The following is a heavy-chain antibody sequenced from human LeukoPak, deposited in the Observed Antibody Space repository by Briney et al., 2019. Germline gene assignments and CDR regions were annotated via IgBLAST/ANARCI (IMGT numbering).Heavy chain of an antibody. CDR2: ISSSSSYI. Sequence: GGSLRLSCAASGFTFSSYSMNWVRQAPGKGLGWVSSISSSSSYIYYADSVKGRFTISRDNAKNSLYLQMNSLRAEDTAVYYCARDGGPHLLWFGEATAEFAYWGQGTLVTVSS. J-gene: IGHJ4*02. CDR3: ARDGGPHLLWFGEATAEFAY. CDR1: GFTFSSYS. D-gene: IGHD3-10*01. V-gene: IGHV3-21*01.